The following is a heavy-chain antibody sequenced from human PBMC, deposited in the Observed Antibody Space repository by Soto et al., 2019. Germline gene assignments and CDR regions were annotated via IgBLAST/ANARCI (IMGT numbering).Heavy chain of an antibody. CDR3: ARDRRAVAPGNYYYYYGMDV. J-gene: IGHJ6*02. D-gene: IGHD6-19*01. V-gene: IGHV4-59*01. CDR2: IYYSGST. Sequence: QVQLQESGPGLVKPSETLSLTCTVSGGSISSYYWSWIRQPPGKGLEWIGYIYYSGSTNYNPSLKSRVTISVDTSKNQFSLKLSSVTAADTAVYYCARDRRAVAPGNYYYYYGMDVWGQGTTVTVSS. CDR1: GGSISSYY.